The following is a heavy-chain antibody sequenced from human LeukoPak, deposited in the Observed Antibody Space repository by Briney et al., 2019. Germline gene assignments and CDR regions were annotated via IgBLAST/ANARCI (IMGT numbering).Heavy chain of an antibody. J-gene: IGHJ1*01. CDR2: ISAYNGNT. V-gene: IGHV1-18*01. CDR1: GYTFTSYG. Sequence: ASVKVSCKASGYTFTSYGISWVRQAPGQGLEWMGWISAYNGNTNYAQKLQGRVTMTTDTSTSTAYMELRSLRPDDTAVYYCARDPDTAMVVYFQHWGQGTLVTVSS. D-gene: IGHD5-18*01. CDR3: ARDPDTAMVVYFQH.